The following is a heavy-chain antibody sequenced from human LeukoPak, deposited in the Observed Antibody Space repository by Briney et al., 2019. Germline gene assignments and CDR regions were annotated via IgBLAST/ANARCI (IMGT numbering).Heavy chain of an antibody. D-gene: IGHD3-10*01. V-gene: IGHV3-33*01. CDR1: GFTFSSYG. CDR2: IWYDGSNK. CDR3: ASLPGPGSYYYYYMDV. Sequence: GGSLRLSCAASGFTFSSYGMHWVRQAPGKGLEWVAVIWYDGSNKYHADSVKGRFTISRDNSKNTLYLQMNSLRAEDTAVYYCASLPGPGSYYYYYMDVWGKGTTVTVSS. J-gene: IGHJ6*03.